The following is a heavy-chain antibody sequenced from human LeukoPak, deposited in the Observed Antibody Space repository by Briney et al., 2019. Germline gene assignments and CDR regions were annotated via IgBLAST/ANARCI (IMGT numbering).Heavy chain of an antibody. J-gene: IGHJ5*02. CDR3: AREVGIAYCGGDCYYNWFDP. CDR1: GYTFTSYY. V-gene: IGHV1-46*01. D-gene: IGHD2-21*01. CDR2: INPSGGST. Sequence: ASVKVSCKASGYTFTSYYMHWVRQAPGQGLEWMGIINPSGGSTSYAQKFQGRVTMTRDTSTSTVYMELSSLRFEDTAVYYCAREVGIAYCGGDCYYNWFDPWGQGTLVTVSS.